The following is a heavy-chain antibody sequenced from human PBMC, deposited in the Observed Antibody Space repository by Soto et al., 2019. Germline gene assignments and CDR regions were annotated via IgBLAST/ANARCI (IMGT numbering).Heavy chain of an antibody. J-gene: IGHJ4*02. CDR3: AKVSRRGSAIDFDY. D-gene: IGHD3-10*01. Sequence: QVQLVQSGAEVKKPGASVKVSCKTSGYSFSTYDINCLRQATGQGLEWMGWMNPSSGDTGYAQKFQGRVAMTRDTSRTPAYMELYSLRSDATAVYYCAKVSRRGSAIDFDYWGQGTLVTVSP. CDR2: MNPSSGDT. CDR1: GYSFSTYD. V-gene: IGHV1-8*01.